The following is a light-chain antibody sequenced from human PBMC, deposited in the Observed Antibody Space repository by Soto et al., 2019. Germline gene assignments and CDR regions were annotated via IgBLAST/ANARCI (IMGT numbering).Light chain of an antibody. CDR1: QTISSW. Sequence: DIQMTQSPSTLSGSVGDRVTITCRASQTISSWLAWYQQKPGKAPKLLIYKASTLKSGVPSRFSGCGSGTEFTLTISSLQPDDSATYYCQHYNSYSEAFGQGTKVELK. CDR3: QHYNSYSEA. CDR2: KAS. V-gene: IGKV1-5*03. J-gene: IGKJ1*01.